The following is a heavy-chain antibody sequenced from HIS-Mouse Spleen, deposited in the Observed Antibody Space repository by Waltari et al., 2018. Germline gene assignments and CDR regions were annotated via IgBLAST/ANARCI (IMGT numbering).Heavy chain of an antibody. CDR2: ISHDGSNK. V-gene: IGHV3-30*18. J-gene: IGHJ4*02. D-gene: IGHD6-19*01. CDR1: GFTFSSYG. Sequence: QVQLVESGGGVVQPGRSLRLSCAASGFTFSSYGMHWVRQAPGKGLGWVAFISHDGSNKYYADSVKGRFTNSRDNSKNTLYLQMNSLRAEDTAVYYCAKASSGWLDYWGQGTLVTVSS. CDR3: AKASSGWLDY.